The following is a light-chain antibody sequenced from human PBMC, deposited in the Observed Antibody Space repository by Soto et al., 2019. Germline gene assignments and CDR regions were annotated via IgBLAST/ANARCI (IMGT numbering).Light chain of an antibody. Sequence: DIQMTQSPSSLSSSVGDIFTLTCRASQTISTYLNWFQQKPGKAPKLLIYGASSLQSGVPSRFSGSGSGTDFTLTISSLQPEDFATYYCQQSYSTPITFGQGTRLEIK. CDR2: GAS. V-gene: IGKV1-39*01. J-gene: IGKJ5*01. CDR3: QQSYSTPIT. CDR1: QTISTY.